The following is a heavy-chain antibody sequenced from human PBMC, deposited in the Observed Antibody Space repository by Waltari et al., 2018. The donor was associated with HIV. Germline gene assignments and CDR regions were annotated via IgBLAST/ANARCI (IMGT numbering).Heavy chain of an antibody. CDR2: CTAGTGNP. J-gene: IGHJ6*02. CDR3: AREERPTAYYGMDV. V-gene: IGHV1-3*01. CDR1: GYTFTNYA. D-gene: IGHD6-25*01. Sequence: QVQVVQSGAAVKKPGASVKISCKASGYTFTNYAMHWVRQAPGQRLEWMGWCTAGTGNPKDPQKFQGRVTFTRYTSASTAYMALSGLRSEDTAVYYGAREERPTAYYGMDVWGQGTTVTVSS.